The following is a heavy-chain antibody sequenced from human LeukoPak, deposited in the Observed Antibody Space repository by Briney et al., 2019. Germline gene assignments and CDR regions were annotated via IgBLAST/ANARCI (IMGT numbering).Heavy chain of an antibody. Sequence: SVKVSCKASGGTFSSYAISWVRQAPGQGLEWMGGIIPIFGTANYAQKFQGRVTITADESTSTAYMELSSLRSEDTAVYYCARSLLRYLDWLSLDYWGQGTLVTVSS. V-gene: IGHV1-69*13. J-gene: IGHJ4*02. CDR2: IIPIFGTA. D-gene: IGHD3-9*01. CDR1: GGTFSSYA. CDR3: ARSLLRYLDWLSLDY.